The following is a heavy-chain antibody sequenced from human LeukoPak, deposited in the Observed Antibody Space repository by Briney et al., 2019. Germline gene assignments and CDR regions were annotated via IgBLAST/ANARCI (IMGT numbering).Heavy chain of an antibody. V-gene: IGHV3-23*01. Sequence: GGSLRLSCAASGFTFSSYAMSWVRQAPGKGLEWVSAISGSGGSTYYADSVKGRFTISRDNSKNTLYLQMNSLRAEDTAVYYCAKDTYYYGSGGPGDYWGQGTLVTVSS. CDR3: AKDTYYYGSGGPGDY. D-gene: IGHD3-10*01. CDR1: GFTFSSYA. J-gene: IGHJ4*02. CDR2: ISGSGGST.